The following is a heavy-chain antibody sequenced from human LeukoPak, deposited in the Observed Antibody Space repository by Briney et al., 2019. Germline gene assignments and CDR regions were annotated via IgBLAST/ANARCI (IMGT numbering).Heavy chain of an antibody. CDR3: AREALIAVAYPDFDP. D-gene: IGHD6-19*01. V-gene: IGHV1-69*13. J-gene: IGHJ5*02. CDR2: IIPIFGTA. CDR1: GGTFSSYA. Sequence: GASVKVSCKASGGTFSSYAISWVRQAPGQGLEWMGGIIPIFGTANYAQKFQGRVTITADESTSTAYMELSSLRSEDTAVYYCAREALIAVAYPDFDPWGQGTLVTVSS.